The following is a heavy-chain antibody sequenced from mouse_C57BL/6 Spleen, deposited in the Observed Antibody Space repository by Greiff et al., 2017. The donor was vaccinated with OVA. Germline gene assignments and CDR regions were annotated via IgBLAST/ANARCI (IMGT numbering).Heavy chain of an antibody. Sequence: QVQLQQSDAELVKPGASVKISCKVSGYTFTDHTIHWMKQRPEQGLEWIGYIYPRDGSTKYNEKFKGKATLTADKSSSTAYMQLNSLTSEDSAVYFCARDIYYYGSNWYFDVWGTGTSVTVSS. CDR2: IYPRDGST. D-gene: IGHD1-1*01. J-gene: IGHJ1*03. CDR1: GYTFTDHT. CDR3: ARDIYYYGSNWYFDV. V-gene: IGHV1-78*01.